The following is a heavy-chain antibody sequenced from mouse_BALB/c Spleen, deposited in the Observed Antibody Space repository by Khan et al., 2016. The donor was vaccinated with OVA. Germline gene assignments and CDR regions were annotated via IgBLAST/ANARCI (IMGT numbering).Heavy chain of an antibody. D-gene: IGHD2-14*01. J-gene: IGHJ4*01. CDR1: GFSLSRYN. Sequence: VKLEESGPGLVAPSQSLSITCTVSGFSLSRYNIHWVRQPPGKGLEWLGMIWGGGGTDYNSTLKIRLSISKDNSKSQVFLKMNSLEIDDTAMYYCARAYYRYDGYYAMDYWGQGTSVTVSS. CDR3: ARAYYRYDGYYAMDY. V-gene: IGHV2-6-4*01. CDR2: IWGGGGT.